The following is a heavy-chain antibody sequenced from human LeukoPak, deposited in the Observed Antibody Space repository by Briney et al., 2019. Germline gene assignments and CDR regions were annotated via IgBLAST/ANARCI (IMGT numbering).Heavy chain of an antibody. Sequence: ASVKVSCTASGYTFTSYDINWVRQATGQGLEWMGLMNPNSGNTGYAQTFQGRVTMTTDTSISTAYMELSGLRSEDTAVYYCARGLRGYWFDPWGQGTLVTVSS. CDR3: ARGLRGYWFDP. D-gene: IGHD3-16*01. J-gene: IGHJ5*02. V-gene: IGHV1-8*01. CDR1: GYTFTSYD. CDR2: MNPNSGNT.